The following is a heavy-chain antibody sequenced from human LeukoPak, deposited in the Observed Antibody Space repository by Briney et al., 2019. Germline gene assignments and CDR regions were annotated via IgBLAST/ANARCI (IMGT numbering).Heavy chain of an antibody. D-gene: IGHD1-26*01. J-gene: IGHJ4*02. V-gene: IGHV3-23*01. CDR3: AKHSGSYFIYYVDS. CDR1: GFTFSNYA. Sequence: PGGSLRLSCPVSGFTFSNYAMHWVRQAPGKGLEWVSLISGGSGNIYYVDSVKGRFTISRDNSKNTLYVQMTSLRAEDTAIYYCAKHSGSYFIYYVDSWGQGTLVTVSS. CDR2: ISGGSGNI.